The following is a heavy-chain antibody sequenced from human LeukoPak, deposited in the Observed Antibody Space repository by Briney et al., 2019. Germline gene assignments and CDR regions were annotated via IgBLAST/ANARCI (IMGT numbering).Heavy chain of an antibody. D-gene: IGHD1-26*01. J-gene: IGHJ3*02. Sequence: SETLSLTCTVSGGSLSSSSYYWGWIRQPPGKGLEWIGSIYYNGNTYYNSSLKSRVTISVDTSKNQFSLKLSSVTAADTAVYYCATDRGAVGGTDIWGQGTMVTISS. CDR2: IYYNGNT. V-gene: IGHV4-39*07. CDR3: ATDRGAVGGTDI. CDR1: GGSLSSSSYY.